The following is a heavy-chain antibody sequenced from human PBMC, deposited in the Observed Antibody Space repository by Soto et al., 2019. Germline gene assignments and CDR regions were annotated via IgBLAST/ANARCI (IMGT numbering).Heavy chain of an antibody. Sequence: PGGSLRLSCAASGFTVSSNYMSWVRQAPGKGLEWVSAISGSGGSTYYADSVKGRFTISRDNSKNTLYLQMNSLRAEDTAVYCCAKPPGLADRPGYYYGMDVWGQGTTVTVSS. J-gene: IGHJ6*02. D-gene: IGHD6-6*01. CDR3: AKPPGLADRPGYYYGMDV. CDR2: ISGSGGST. CDR1: GFTVSSNY. V-gene: IGHV3-23*01.